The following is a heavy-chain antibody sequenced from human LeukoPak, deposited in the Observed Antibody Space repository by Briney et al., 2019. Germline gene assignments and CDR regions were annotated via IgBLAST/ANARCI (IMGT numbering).Heavy chain of an antibody. Sequence: GGSLRLSCAASGFTFSSYSMNWVRQAPGKGLEWVSYISSSSSTIYYAYSVKGRFTNSRDNAENSLYLQMNSQRAEDTAVYYCANHAASDQKHDYWGQGTLVTVSS. CDR1: GFTFSSYS. D-gene: IGHD1-14*01. J-gene: IGHJ4*02. V-gene: IGHV3-48*04. CDR3: ANHAASDQKHDY. CDR2: ISSSSSTI.